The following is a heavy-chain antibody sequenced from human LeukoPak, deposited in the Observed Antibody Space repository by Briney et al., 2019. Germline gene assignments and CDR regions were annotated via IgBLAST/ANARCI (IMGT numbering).Heavy chain of an antibody. Sequence: PSETLSLTCAVYGGSFSGYYWSWIRQPPGKGLEWIGEINQSGRTNYNPSLKSRVTISVDTSKNQFSLNLSSVTAADTAVYYCARMAAMVTLDYWGQGTLVTVSS. CDR2: INQSGRT. J-gene: IGHJ4*02. V-gene: IGHV4-34*01. CDR1: GGSFSGYY. D-gene: IGHD5-18*01. CDR3: ARMAAMVTLDY.